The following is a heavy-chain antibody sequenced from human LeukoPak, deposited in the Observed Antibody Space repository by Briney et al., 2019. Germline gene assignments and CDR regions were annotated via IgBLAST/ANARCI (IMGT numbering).Heavy chain of an antibody. D-gene: IGHD1-26*01. CDR1: GYTFNGYY. CDR3: ARPGTLGYSGNYYYFDY. CDR2: INPNSGGT. J-gene: IGHJ4*02. Sequence: ASVKVSCKASGYTFNGYYLHWVRQAPGQGLEWMGWINPNSGGTNYAQKFQGRVTMTRDTSISTAYMELSRLRSDDTAVYSCARPGTLGYSGNYYYFDYWGQGTLVTVSS. V-gene: IGHV1-2*02.